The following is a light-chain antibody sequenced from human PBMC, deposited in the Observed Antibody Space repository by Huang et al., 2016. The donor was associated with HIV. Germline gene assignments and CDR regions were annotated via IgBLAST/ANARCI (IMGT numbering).Light chain of an antibody. CDR1: QSVSTL. Sequence: EIVLTQSPATLSLSPGERATLSCRASQSVSTLLAWYQQKPGQAPRLLIHDASNRAAGIPARFSGSGSGTDFTLTISSLEPEDFAVYYCQQRSNWPTFGPGTKVDIK. CDR2: DAS. J-gene: IGKJ3*01. CDR3: QQRSNWPT. V-gene: IGKV3-11*01.